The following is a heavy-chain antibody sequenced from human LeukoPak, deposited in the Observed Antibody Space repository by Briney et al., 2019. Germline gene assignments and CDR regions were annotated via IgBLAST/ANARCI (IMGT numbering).Heavy chain of an antibody. CDR3: ARAIGKSEGY. CDR1: GFNVSSNY. CDR2: IKQGGSEK. D-gene: IGHD4-23*01. J-gene: IGHJ4*02. V-gene: IGHV3-7*01. Sequence: GGSLRLSRAASGFNVSSNYMSWVRQAPGKGLEWVASIKQGGSEKYYVDSVKGRFTISRDNAKNSLYLQMNSLRAEDTAVYYCARAIGKSEGYWGQGTLVTVSS.